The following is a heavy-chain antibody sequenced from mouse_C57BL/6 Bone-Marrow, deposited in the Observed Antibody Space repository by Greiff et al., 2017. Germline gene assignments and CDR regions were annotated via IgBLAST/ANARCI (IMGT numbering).Heavy chain of an antibody. J-gene: IGHJ3*01. Sequence: EVKLMESGGDLVKPGGSLKLSCAASGFTFSSYGMSWVRQTPDKRLEWVAIISSGGSYTYYPDRVKGRATISRDNSKNTLYLQLSSLKSEGTAMYYDARQRIYYKWAGFAYWGQGTLVTVSA. CDR1: GFTFSSYG. CDR2: ISSGGSYT. V-gene: IGHV5-6*01. D-gene: IGHD2-1*01. CDR3: ARQRIYYKWAGFAY.